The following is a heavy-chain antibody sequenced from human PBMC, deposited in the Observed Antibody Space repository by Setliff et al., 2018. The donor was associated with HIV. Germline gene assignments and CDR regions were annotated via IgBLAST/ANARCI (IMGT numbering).Heavy chain of an antibody. CDR3: TKDHLSGWASDC. CDR1: GFTFSTYW. D-gene: IGHD6-19*01. V-gene: IGHV3-7*01. Sequence: PGGSLRLSCAASGFTFSTYWMIWVRQAPGKGLEWAAKIKQDGSEEYYVDSVKGRFTISRDNAKNSVYLQMNSLRVEDTAMYYCTKDHLSGWASDCWGQGTLVTVSS. CDR2: IKQDGSEE. J-gene: IGHJ4*02.